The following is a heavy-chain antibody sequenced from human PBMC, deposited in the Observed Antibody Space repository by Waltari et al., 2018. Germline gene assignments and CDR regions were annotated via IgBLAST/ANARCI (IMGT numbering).Heavy chain of an antibody. J-gene: IGHJ4*02. D-gene: IGHD3-22*01. V-gene: IGHV3-74*01. CDR3: ASGYYYSVFDS. Sequence: EVQLVESGGGLVQPGGSLRLSCAASGFTFSDYWMHWVRQAPGKGLVWVYLIDWDGLTTNYADSVKGRFTISRDNAKNTPYLQINSLRAEDTAGYFCASGYYYSVFDSWGQGTLVTVSS. CDR1: GFTFSDYW. CDR2: IDWDGLTT.